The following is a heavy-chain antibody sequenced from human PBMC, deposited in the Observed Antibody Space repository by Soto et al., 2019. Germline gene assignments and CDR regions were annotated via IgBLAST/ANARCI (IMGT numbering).Heavy chain of an antibody. Sequence: SETLSLTCTVSGGSISSYYWSWIRQPPGKGLEWIGYIYYSGSTNYNPSLKSRVTISVDTSKNQFSLKLSSVTAADTAVYYCARQERYGSSVNWFDPWGQGTLVTVSS. CDR1: GGSISSYY. CDR2: IYYSGST. J-gene: IGHJ5*02. V-gene: IGHV4-59*08. D-gene: IGHD6-6*01. CDR3: ARQERYGSSVNWFDP.